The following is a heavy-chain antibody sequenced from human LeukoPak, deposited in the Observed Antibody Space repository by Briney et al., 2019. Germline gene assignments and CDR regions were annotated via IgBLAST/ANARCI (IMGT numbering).Heavy chain of an antibody. CDR3: ARYAIAARPGDYFDY. CDR1: GGSISSYY. D-gene: IGHD6-6*01. V-gene: IGHV4-59*04. CDR2: IYYSGTT. Sequence: SETLSLTCTVSGGSISSYYWSWIRQPPGNGLEWIGSIYYSGTTYYNPSLKSRVSMSVDTSKNHFSLNLSSVTAADTAVYYCARYAIAARPGDYFDYWGQGTLVTVSS. J-gene: IGHJ4*02.